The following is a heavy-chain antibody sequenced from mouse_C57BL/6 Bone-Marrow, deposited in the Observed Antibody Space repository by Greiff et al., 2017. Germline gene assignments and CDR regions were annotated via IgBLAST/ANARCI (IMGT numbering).Heavy chain of an antibody. Sequence: VQLQQSGAELVRPGASVKLSCTASGFNIKDDYMHWVKQRPEQGLEWIGGIDPENGDTEYASKFQGKATITADKSSNTAYLQLSSLTSEDTAVYYCTSFITTAELNFDYWGQGTTLTVSS. V-gene: IGHV14-4*01. J-gene: IGHJ2*01. CDR1: GFNIKDDY. D-gene: IGHD1-1*01. CDR2: IDPENGDT. CDR3: TSFITTAELNFDY.